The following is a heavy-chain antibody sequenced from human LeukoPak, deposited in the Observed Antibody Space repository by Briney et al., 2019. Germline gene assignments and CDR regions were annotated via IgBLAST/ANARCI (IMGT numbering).Heavy chain of an antibody. V-gene: IGHV3-23*01. D-gene: IGHD1-1*01. CDR3: VKHSGGVYGNSDS. CDR2: VGRNGVDT. J-gene: IGHJ4*02. CDR1: GFTFSSYA. Sequence: GGSLRLSCVASGFTFSSYAVRWFRQAPGKGLEWVSTVGRNGVDTYYADSVRGRFTISKDSSKNTLQMNSLSAEDTAIYYCVKHSGGVYGNSDSWGQGILVTVSS.